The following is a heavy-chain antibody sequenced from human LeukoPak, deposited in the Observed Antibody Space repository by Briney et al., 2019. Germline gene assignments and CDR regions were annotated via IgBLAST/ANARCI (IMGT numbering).Heavy chain of an antibody. D-gene: IGHD5-12*01. CDR3: ARGPSGYHNT. CDR2: ISGRGGST. V-gene: IGHV3-23*01. CDR1: GFTFSSYG. J-gene: IGHJ4*02. Sequence: GGSLRLSCAASGFTFSSYGMHWVRQAPGKGLEWVSAISGRGGSTYYADSVKGRFTISRDNSKNTLYLQMNSLRAEDTAVYYCARGPSGYHNTGGQGTLVTVSS.